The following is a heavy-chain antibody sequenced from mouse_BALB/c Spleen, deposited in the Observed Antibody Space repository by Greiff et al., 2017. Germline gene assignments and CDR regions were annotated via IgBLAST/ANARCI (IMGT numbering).Heavy chain of an antibody. CDR2: ISSGGSYT. D-gene: IGHD2-12*01. J-gene: IGHJ3*01. Sequence: EVQGVESGGGLVKPGGSLKLSCAASGFTFSSYTMSWVRQTPEKRLEWVATISSGGSYTYYPDSVKGRFTISRDNAKNTLYLQMSSLKSEDTAMYYCTRGGDGTTGFAYWGQGTLVTVSA. CDR1: GFTFSSYT. V-gene: IGHV5-6-4*01. CDR3: TRGGDGTTGFAY.